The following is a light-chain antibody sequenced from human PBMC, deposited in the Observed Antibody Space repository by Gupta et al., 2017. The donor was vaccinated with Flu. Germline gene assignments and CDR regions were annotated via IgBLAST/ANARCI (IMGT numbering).Light chain of an antibody. J-gene: IGLJ1*01. CDR2: EVS. V-gene: IGLV2-8*01. CDR1: SSDVGGYNY. CDR3: SSYAGSNMGV. Sequence: SSDVGGYNYVSWYQQHPGKAPKLMIYEVSKRPSGVPDRFSGSKSGNTASLTVSGLQAEDEADYYCSSYAGSNMGVFGTGTKVTVL.